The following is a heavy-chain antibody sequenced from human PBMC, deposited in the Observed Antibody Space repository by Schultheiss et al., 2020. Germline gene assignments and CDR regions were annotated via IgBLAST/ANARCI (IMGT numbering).Heavy chain of an antibody. J-gene: IGHJ4*02. Sequence: GGSLRLSCAASGFTFTNYAFHWVRQAPGKGLEWVAFISNDGNKKYYADSVKGRITISRDNSKNTVYLQMNSLRAEDTAVFSCARESNHMIAPAGNSFDSWGQGTLVTVSS. CDR2: ISNDGNKK. CDR3: ARESNHMIAPAGNSFDS. V-gene: IGHV3-30*01. D-gene: IGHD6-13*01. CDR1: GFTFTNYA.